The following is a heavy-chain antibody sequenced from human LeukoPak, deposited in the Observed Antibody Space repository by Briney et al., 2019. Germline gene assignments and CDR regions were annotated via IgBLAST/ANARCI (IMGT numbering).Heavy chain of an antibody. J-gene: IGHJ4*02. CDR3: AREGTTVTHFDY. Sequence: PSETLSLTCTVSGGSISGYYWSWIRQPPWKGLEWVGYIYYSGSTNYNPSLQSRVTISVDTSKNQFSLKLSSVTAADTAVYYCAREGTTVTHFDYWGQGTLVTVSS. CDR1: GGSISGYY. D-gene: IGHD4-17*01. CDR2: IYYSGST. V-gene: IGHV4-59*01.